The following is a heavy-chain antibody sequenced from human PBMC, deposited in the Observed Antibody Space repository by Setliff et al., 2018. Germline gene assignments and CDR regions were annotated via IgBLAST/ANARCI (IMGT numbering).Heavy chain of an antibody. J-gene: IGHJ3*02. D-gene: IGHD3-3*01. CDR3: ARDRYYNSWSGTSITAPHDAFDI. V-gene: IGHV1-46*03. CDR2: INPSGGLT. Sequence: ASVKVSCKASGYTLTNYYMHWVRQAPGQGLEWMGIINPSGGLTRYAQKFQGKVTMTRDTSTSTVYMEVSSLRSEDTAVYYCARDRYYNSWSGTSITAPHDAFDIWGQGTMVTVS. CDR1: GYTLTNYY.